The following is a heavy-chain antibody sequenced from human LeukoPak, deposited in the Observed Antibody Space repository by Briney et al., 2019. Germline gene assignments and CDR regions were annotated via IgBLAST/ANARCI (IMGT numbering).Heavy chain of an antibody. J-gene: IGHJ4*02. CDR2: INGGSGNT. V-gene: IGHV1-3*01. CDR1: GYTFTDYT. Sequence: ASVKVSCKASGYTFTDYTMHWLRQAPGQRLDWMGWINGGSGNTKYSPEFQGRVTITRDTSASTAYMGLSSLRSEDTAVYYCANPRYDSSGYYFWGQGTLVTVSS. D-gene: IGHD3-22*01. CDR3: ANPRYDSSGYYF.